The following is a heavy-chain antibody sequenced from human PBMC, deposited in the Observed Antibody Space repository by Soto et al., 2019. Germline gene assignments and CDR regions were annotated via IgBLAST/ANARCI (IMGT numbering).Heavy chain of an antibody. J-gene: IGHJ6*02. V-gene: IGHV1-69*13. CDR2: IIPIFGTA. D-gene: IGHD4-17*01. CDR3: ARGRTTSYGMDV. CDR1: GGTFGSYA. Sequence: SVKVSCEASGGTFGSYAISWVRQAPGQGLEWMGGIIPIFGTANYAQKFQGRVTITADEATSTAYMELSSLRSEDTAVYYCARGRTTSYGMDVWGQGTTVTVSS.